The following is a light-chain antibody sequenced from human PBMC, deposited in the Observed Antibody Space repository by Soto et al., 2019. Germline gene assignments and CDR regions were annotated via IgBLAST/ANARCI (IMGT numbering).Light chain of an antibody. CDR3: QQYGRSPRT. Sequence: EIVLTQSPGTLSLSPGERATLSCRASQSVSNNYLAWYQQKPGQAPRLLIYGASSRATGIPDRFSGSGSGTEFTLTISRLEPEDFAVFYCQQYGRSPRTFGQGTRVEIK. J-gene: IGKJ1*01. CDR1: QSVSNNY. V-gene: IGKV3-20*01. CDR2: GAS.